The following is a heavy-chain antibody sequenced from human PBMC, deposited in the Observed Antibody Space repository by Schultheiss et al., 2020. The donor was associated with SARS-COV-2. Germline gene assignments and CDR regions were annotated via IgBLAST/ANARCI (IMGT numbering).Heavy chain of an antibody. CDR1: GFTFSDYA. V-gene: IGHV3-64*04. CDR3: TTDSTMVARDYYYYGMDV. J-gene: IGHJ6*02. CDR2: ISSNGGST. Sequence: GGSLRLSCVASGFTFSDYAMHWVRQAPGKGLEYVSAISSNGGSTYYADSVKGRFTISRDNSKNTLYLQMNSLKTEDTAVYYCTTDSTMVARDYYYYGMDVWGQGTTVTVSS. D-gene: IGHD2-2*01.